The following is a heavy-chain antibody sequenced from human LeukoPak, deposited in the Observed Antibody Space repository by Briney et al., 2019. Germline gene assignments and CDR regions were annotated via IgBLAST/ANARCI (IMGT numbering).Heavy chain of an antibody. V-gene: IGHV3-30-3*01. D-gene: IGHD5-12*01. CDR3: AREQIVATIGPFDY. CDR2: ISYDGSNK. CDR1: GFTFSSYA. J-gene: IGHJ4*02. Sequence: GGSLRLSCAASGFTFSSYAMHWVRQAPGKGLEWVAVISYDGSNKYYADSAKGRFTISRDNSKNTLYLQMNSLRAEDTAVYYCAREQIVATIGPFDYWGQGTLVTVSS.